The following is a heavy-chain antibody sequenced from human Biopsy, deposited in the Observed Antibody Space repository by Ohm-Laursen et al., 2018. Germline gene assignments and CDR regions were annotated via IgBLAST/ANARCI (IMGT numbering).Heavy chain of an antibody. CDR3: ARGQDYGGNKAFDI. CDR1: GGSMIHYY. J-gene: IGHJ3*02. V-gene: IGHV4-59*01. CDR2: IYSSGIT. Sequence: SGTLSLTCIVSGGSMIHYYWNWIRQSPGKGLEWIAYIYSSGITNYNPSLKSRLTISIDTSKNQFSLKLNSMTTADTAVYYCARGQDYGGNKAFDIWGQGTKVTVSP. D-gene: IGHD4-23*01.